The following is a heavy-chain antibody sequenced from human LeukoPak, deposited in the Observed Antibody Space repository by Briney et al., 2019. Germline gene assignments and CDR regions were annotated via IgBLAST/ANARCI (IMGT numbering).Heavy chain of an antibody. CDR3: ASSAGGCSSTSCYYGY. J-gene: IGHJ4*02. Sequence: SVKVSCKASGGTFSGYAISWVRQAPGQGLEWMGGIIPIFGTANYAQKFQGRVTITADESTSTAYMELSSLRSEDTAVYYCASSAGGCSSTSCYYGYWGQGTLVTVSS. CDR2: IIPIFGTA. V-gene: IGHV1-69*13. CDR1: GGTFSGYA. D-gene: IGHD2-2*01.